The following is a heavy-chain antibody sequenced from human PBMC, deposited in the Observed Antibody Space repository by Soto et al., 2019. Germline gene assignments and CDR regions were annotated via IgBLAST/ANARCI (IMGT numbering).Heavy chain of an antibody. J-gene: IGHJ3*02. CDR3: ARGRGTHFTPRDAFDI. CDR1: GFTFSSYA. CDR2: ISSSSSYI. V-gene: IGHV3-21*01. D-gene: IGHD1-7*01. Sequence: WGSLRLSCTASGFTFSSYAMHWVRQAPGKGLEWVSFISSSSSYIYYADSVKGRFTISRDNAKNSLYLQMNSLRAEDTAVYYCARGRGTHFTPRDAFDIWGQGTMVTV.